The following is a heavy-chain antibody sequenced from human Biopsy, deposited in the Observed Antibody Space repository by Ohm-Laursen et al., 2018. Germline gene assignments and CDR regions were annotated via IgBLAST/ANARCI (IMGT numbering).Heavy chain of an antibody. CDR2: MIPSSGKT. J-gene: IGHJ5*02. CDR1: GYSFSTYD. V-gene: IGHV1-8*01. D-gene: IGHD6-6*01. Sequence: ATVKISCNASGYSFSTYDVNWVRQARGQGLEWMGWMIPSSGKTGYAQRFQGRVTLTMNTSISTAYMELSGLRSEDTAVYFCARGYSRRVSIFEASIYWFDTWGQGTLVTVSS. CDR3: ARGYSRRVSIFEASIYWFDT.